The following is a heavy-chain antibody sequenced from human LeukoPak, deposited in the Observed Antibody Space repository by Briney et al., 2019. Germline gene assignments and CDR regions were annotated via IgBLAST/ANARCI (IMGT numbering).Heavy chain of an antibody. CDR3: AGRRYYYDSSGRATYYYMDV. CDR1: GFTFSSYA. J-gene: IGHJ6*03. CDR2: ISGSGGST. Sequence: GGSLRLSCAASGFTFSSYAMTWVRQAPGKGLEWVSAISGSGGSTYYADSVKGRFTISRDNSKNTLYLQMNSLRAEDTAVYYCAGRRYYYDSSGRATYYYMDVWGKGTTVTVSS. D-gene: IGHD3-22*01. V-gene: IGHV3-23*01.